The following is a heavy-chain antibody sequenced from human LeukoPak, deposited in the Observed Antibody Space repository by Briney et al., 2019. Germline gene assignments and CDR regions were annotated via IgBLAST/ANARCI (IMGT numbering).Heavy chain of an antibody. CDR2: IYYSGST. Sequence: SETLSLTCTVSGGSISSSSYYWGWIRQPPGKGLEWIGSIYYSGSTYYNPSLKSRVTISVDTSKNQFSLKLSSVTAADTAVYYCARGKGYGSYYYGMDVWGQGTTVTVPS. V-gene: IGHV4-39*07. CDR1: GGSISSSSYY. CDR3: ARGKGYGSYYYGMDV. J-gene: IGHJ6*02. D-gene: IGHD5-12*01.